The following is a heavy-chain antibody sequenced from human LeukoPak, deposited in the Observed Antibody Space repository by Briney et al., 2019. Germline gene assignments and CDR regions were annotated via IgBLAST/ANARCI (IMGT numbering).Heavy chain of an antibody. CDR1: GFTFSSYW. V-gene: IGHV3-7*01. D-gene: IGHD3-3*01. Sequence: GGSLRLSCAASGFTFSSYWMSWVRQAPGKGLEWVANIKQDGSEKYYVDSVKGRFTISRDNAKNSLYLQMNSLRAEDTAVYYCAREPFHYDFWSGLPDWFDPWGQGTLVTVSS. CDR3: AREPFHYDFWSGLPDWFDP. J-gene: IGHJ5*02. CDR2: IKQDGSEK.